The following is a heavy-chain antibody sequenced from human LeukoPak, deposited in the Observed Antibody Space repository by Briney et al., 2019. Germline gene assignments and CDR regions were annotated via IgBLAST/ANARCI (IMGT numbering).Heavy chain of an antibody. Sequence: ASVKVSCKAFEYTFAAYYMHWVRQAPGQGLDWMGWINPNSGGTNYAQKFQGRVTMTRDTSISTAYMELSRLRSDDTAIYYCASQYSYGSGTYIGDAFDIWGQGTMVTVSS. D-gene: IGHD3-10*01. J-gene: IGHJ3*02. CDR2: INPNSGGT. V-gene: IGHV1-2*02. CDR3: ASQYSYGSGTYIGDAFDI. CDR1: EYTFAAYY.